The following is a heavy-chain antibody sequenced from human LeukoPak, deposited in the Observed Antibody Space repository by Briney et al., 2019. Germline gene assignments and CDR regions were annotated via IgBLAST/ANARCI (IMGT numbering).Heavy chain of an antibody. CDR3: ARGRSGSYFDS. J-gene: IGHJ4*02. Sequence: GGPLRLSCAASGCTFSSYDMHWVRQATGKGLEWVSAISTTGDTYYPGSVKGRFTISRENAKSSLYLQMNGLRAEDTAVYYCARGRSGSYFDSWGQGTLVAASS. CDR2: ISTTGDT. CDR1: GCTFSSYD. D-gene: IGHD1-26*01. V-gene: IGHV3-13*04.